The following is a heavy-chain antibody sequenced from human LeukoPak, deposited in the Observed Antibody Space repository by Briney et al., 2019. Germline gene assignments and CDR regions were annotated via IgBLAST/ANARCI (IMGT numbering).Heavy chain of an antibody. D-gene: IGHD3-3*01. V-gene: IGHV4-38-2*01. Sequence: PSETLSLTCAVSGYSISSGYYWGWIRQPPGKGLEWIGSIYHSGSTYYNPSLKSRVTISVDTSKNQFSLKLSSVTAADTAVYYCARTITIFGVAIDWYFDLWGRGTLVTVSS. CDR2: IYHSGST. CDR3: ARTITIFGVAIDWYFDL. CDR1: GYSISSGYY. J-gene: IGHJ2*01.